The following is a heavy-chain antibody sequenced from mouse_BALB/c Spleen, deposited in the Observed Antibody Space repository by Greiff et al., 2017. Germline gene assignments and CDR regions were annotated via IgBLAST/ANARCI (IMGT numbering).Heavy chain of an antibody. J-gene: IGHJ1*01. CDR2: ISYDGSN. Sequence: VQLKESGPGLVKPSQSLSLTCSVTGYSITSGYYWNWIRQFPGNKLEWMGYISYDGSNNYNPSLKNRISITRDTSKNQFFLKLNSVTTEDTATYYCARAEYYGYWYFDVWGAGTTVTVAS. D-gene: IGHD1-1*01. V-gene: IGHV3-6*02. CDR3: ARAEYYGYWYFDV. CDR1: GYSITSGYY.